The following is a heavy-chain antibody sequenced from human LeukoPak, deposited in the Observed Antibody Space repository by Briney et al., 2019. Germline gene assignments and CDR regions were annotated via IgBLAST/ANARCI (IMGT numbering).Heavy chain of an antibody. V-gene: IGHV4-59*01. Sequence: PSETLSLSCNVSTDSFSTYHWSWIRQPPGKGLQWIGDFYDSGRPNYNPSLKSRVTISADMSKNQFSLKLISVTAADTAVYYCCRDSYYFDYWDQGTLVTVSS. CDR2: FYDSGRP. CDR1: TDSFSTYH. CDR3: CRDSYYFDY. J-gene: IGHJ4*02.